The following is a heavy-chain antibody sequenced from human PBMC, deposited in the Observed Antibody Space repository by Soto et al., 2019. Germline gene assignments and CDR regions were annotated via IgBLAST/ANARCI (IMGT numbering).Heavy chain of an antibody. Sequence: GGSLRLSCAVSGFTFSSYEMNWVRQAPGKGLEWVSYIGTSGKTIYYADSVRGRFTISRDNAKNSLYLQMNSLRAEDTAVYFCARAPAIYCGNFDYGFAVWGRRSTVNASS. V-gene: IGHV3-48*03. D-gene: IGHD5-18*01. J-gene: IGHJ6*01. CDR1: GFTFSSYE. CDR2: IGTSGKTI. CDR3: ARAPAIYCGNFDYGFAV.